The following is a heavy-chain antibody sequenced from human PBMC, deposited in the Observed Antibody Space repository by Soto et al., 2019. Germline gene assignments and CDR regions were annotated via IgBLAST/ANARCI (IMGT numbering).Heavy chain of an antibody. CDR2: ISYDGSNK. CDR3: AKEGALSVYYDSSGYFDY. CDR1: GFTFSSYG. D-gene: IGHD3-22*01. V-gene: IGHV3-30*18. Sequence: QVQLVESGGGVVQPGRSLRLSCAASGFTFSSYGMHWVRQAPGKGLEWVAVISYDGSNKYYADSVKGRFTISRDNSKNPLYLQMTSLRAEDTAVYYCAKEGALSVYYDSSGYFDYWGQGTLVTVSS. J-gene: IGHJ4*02.